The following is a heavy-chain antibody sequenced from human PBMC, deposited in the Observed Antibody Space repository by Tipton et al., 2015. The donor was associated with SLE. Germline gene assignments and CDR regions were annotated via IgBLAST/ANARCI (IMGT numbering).Heavy chain of an antibody. Sequence: TLSLTCTVSGGSVSSGSYYWSWIRQPPGKGLEWIGYIYYSGSTNYNPSLKSRVTMSVDTSKNQFSLKLSSVTAADTAVYYCARDRMNSGSSQYFHPWGQGTLVTVSS. CDR3: ARDRMNSGSSQYFHP. CDR1: GGSVSSGSYY. V-gene: IGHV4-61*01. J-gene: IGHJ1*01. D-gene: IGHD1-26*01. CDR2: IYYSGST.